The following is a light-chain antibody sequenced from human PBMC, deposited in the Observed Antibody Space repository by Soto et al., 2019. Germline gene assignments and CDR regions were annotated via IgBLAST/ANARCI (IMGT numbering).Light chain of an antibody. V-gene: IGKV1-12*01. J-gene: IGKJ1*01. CDR2: DAS. CDR1: QDISSR. CDR3: QQYNNWPPWT. Sequence: DIQMTQSPSSVSASVGDRVAITCRASQDISSRLAWYQQKPGKIPNLLIYDASSLQSGVPSRFSGSRSGTDFTLTISSLQPEDFATYYCQQYNNWPPWTFGQGTKVEIK.